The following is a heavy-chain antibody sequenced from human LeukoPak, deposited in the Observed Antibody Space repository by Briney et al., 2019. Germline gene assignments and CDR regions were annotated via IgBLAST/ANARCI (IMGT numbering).Heavy chain of an antibody. CDR1: GASISSYY. CDR3: ERGAYSYRFDY. V-gene: IGHV4-59*08. D-gene: IGHD5-18*01. Sequence: SGTLSLTCTVSGASISSYYWSWVRQPPGKGLEWMGDIFNIGKTNYNPSLKSRVTISVDTSKHQFSLKSPSVTAADTAVYYCERGAYSYRFDYWGPGTLVTVSS. J-gene: IGHJ4*02. CDR2: IFNIGKT.